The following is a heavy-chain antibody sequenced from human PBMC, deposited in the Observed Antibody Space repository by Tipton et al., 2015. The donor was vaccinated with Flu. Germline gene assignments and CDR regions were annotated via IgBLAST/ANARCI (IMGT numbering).Heavy chain of an antibody. CDR2: INHSGST. CDR1: GGSFSGYY. D-gene: IGHD3-22*01. J-gene: IGHJ3*02. CDR3: ARERRRGVTMIVVVTRGSRAFDI. V-gene: IGHV4-34*01. Sequence: LRLSCAVYGGSFSGYYWSWIRQPPGKGLEWIGEINHSGSTNYNPSLKSRVTISVDTSKNQFSLKLSSVTAADTAVYYCARERRRGVTMIVVVTRGSRAFDIWGQGTMVTVSS.